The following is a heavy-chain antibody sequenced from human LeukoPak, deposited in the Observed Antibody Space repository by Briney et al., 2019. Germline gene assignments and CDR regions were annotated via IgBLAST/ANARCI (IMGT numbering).Heavy chain of an antibody. J-gene: IGHJ5*02. Sequence: ASLKDSCKAPGYTFTGYYMHWVRQAPGQGLEWMGLINPNSSRTNYAQKYQGRVTMTRDTSISTAYMELSRLRSDDTAVYYCARAPHPEVNWFDPWGQGTLVTVSS. V-gene: IGHV1-2*02. CDR1: GYTFTGYY. CDR2: INPNSSRT. CDR3: ARAPHPEVNWFDP.